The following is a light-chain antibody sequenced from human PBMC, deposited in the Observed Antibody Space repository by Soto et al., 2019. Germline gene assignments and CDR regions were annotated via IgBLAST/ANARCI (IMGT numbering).Light chain of an antibody. CDR2: EVS. CDR3: SSYAGSLYV. Sequence: QSVLTQPASVYGSPGQSITISCTGTSSDVGSYNYVSWYQQHPGKAPKLMIYEVSKRPSGVPDRFSGSKSGNTASLTVSGLQAEDEADYYCSSYAGSLYVFGTGTKVTVL. V-gene: IGLV2-8*01. CDR1: SSDVGSYNY. J-gene: IGLJ1*01.